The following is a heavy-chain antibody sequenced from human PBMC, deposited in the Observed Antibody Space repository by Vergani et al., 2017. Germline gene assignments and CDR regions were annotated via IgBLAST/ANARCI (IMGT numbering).Heavy chain of an antibody. V-gene: IGHV3-23*04. CDR3: AKASFSGGAARHNY. CDR1: GFTFSSYG. D-gene: IGHD6-6*01. CDR2: ISGSGGST. Sequence: VQLVESGGGVVQPGRSLRLSCAASGFTFSSYGMHWVRQAPGKGLEWVSVISGSGGSTNYADFVKGRFTISRDNSKNTLYLQMNSLRAEDTAVYYCAKASFSGGAARHNYWGQGTLVTVSS. J-gene: IGHJ4*02.